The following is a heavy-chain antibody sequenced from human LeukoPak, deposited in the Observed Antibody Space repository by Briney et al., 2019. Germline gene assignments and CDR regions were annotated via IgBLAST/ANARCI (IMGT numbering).Heavy chain of an antibody. J-gene: IGHJ5*02. CDR1: GGYIGTYY. CDR3: ARGTGNYNYFDP. D-gene: IGHD1-7*01. Sequence: PSETLSLTCSVSGGYIGTYYWTWILQPPGKGLEWIGYIFHSGATKYDTSLKGRVTISLDMSKNQFSLRLNSVTATDTAVYYCARGTGNYNYFDPWGQGTLVIVSS. V-gene: IGHV4-59*08. CDR2: IFHSGAT.